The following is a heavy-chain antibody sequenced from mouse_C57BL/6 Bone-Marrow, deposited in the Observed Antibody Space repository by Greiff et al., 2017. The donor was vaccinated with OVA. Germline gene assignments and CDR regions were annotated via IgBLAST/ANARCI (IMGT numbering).Heavy chain of an antibody. CDR3: ARRGYSKGFAY. V-gene: IGHV1-81*01. J-gene: IGHJ3*01. CDR1: GYTFTSYG. CDR2: IYPRSGNT. D-gene: IGHD2-5*01. Sequence: VKVVESGAELARPGASVKLSCKASGYTFTSYGISWVKQRTGQGLEWIGEIYPRSGNTYYNEKFKGKATLTVEKSSSTVYLELSRLTSDDSAVYYCARRGYSKGFAYWGQGTLVTVSA.